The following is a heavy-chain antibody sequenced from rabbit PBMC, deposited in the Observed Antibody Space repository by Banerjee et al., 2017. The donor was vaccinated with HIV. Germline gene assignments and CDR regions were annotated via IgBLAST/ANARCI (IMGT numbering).Heavy chain of an antibody. CDR1: GFDFSTNT. D-gene: IGHD6-1*01. Sequence: QSLEESGGDLVKPGASLTLTCTASGFDFSTNTMCWVRQAPGKGLEWIGCINTGSGNTYYASWAKGRFTISKTSSTTVTLQMTSLTAADTATYFCARSIAGYAGYGYAKSVNAFDPWGPGTLVTDS. CDR3: ARSIAGYAGYGYAKSVNAFDP. V-gene: IGHV1S40*01. CDR2: INTGSGNT. J-gene: IGHJ2*01.